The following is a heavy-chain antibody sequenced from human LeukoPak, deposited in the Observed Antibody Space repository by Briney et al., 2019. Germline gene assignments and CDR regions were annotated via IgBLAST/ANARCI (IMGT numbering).Heavy chain of an antibody. CDR1: GVTFSNYW. D-gene: IGHD2-8*01. J-gene: IGHJ1*01. Sequence: SGGSLRLSCVDSGVTFSNYWMNWVRQAPGKGLEWVVNINQDGSEKYYVDSVKGRFTISRDNAKKSLYLQMDSLRAQDTAVYYCARDWVFWGQGTLVIVSS. CDR3: ARDWVF. CDR2: INQDGSEK. V-gene: IGHV3-7*01.